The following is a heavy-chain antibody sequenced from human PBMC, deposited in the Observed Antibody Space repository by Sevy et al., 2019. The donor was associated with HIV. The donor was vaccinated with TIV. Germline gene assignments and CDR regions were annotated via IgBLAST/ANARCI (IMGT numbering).Heavy chain of an antibody. CDR2: INPNSGGT. D-gene: IGHD3-10*01. CDR3: ARDQEDYYGSGSYSGY. J-gene: IGHJ4*02. V-gene: IGHV1-2*02. CDR1: GYTFTGYY. Sequence: ASVKVSCKASGYTFTGYYMHWVRQAPGQGLERMGWINPNSGGTNYAQKFQGRVTMTRDTSISTAYMELSRLRSDDTAVYYCARDQEDYYGSGSYSGYWGQGTLVTVSS.